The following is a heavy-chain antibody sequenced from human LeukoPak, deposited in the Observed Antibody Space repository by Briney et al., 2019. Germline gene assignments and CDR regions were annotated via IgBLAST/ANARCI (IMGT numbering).Heavy chain of an antibody. CDR3: AREIGYSYGRGFDY. CDR1: GGSISSYY. V-gene: IGHV4-59*01. CDR2: IYYSGST. J-gene: IGHJ4*02. Sequence: SETLSLTCTVSGGSISSYYWSWIRQPPGKGLEWIGYIYYSGSTNYNPSLKSRVTISVDTSKNQFSLKLSSVTAADTAVYYCAREIGYSYGRGFDYWGQGTLVTASS. D-gene: IGHD5-18*01.